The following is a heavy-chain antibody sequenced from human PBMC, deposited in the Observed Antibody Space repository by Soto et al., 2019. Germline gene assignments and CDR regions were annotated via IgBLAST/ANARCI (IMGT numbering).Heavy chain of an antibody. V-gene: IGHV1-2*02. CDR3: ARALVRFLDWVPDHYYYTMDV. CDR2: INPNSGDT. J-gene: IGHJ6*02. D-gene: IGHD3-3*01. Sequence: QVQLVQSGAEVKKPGASVKVSCKPSGHTFTAYYIHWVRQAPGQGLEWMGWINPNSGDTNYSQKFQGRVTMTRDTAIRTVYMELSGLGSDDTAVYYCARALVRFLDWVPDHYYYTMDVWGQGTTVTLSS. CDR1: GHTFTAYY.